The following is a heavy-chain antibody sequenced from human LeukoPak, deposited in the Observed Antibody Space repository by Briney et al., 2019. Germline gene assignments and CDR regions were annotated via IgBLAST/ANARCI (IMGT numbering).Heavy chain of an antibody. CDR1: GGSISDYY. CDR2: IYYSGIV. J-gene: IGHJ4*02. CDR3: ARWGSNMAREKGDH. D-gene: IGHD3-10*01. V-gene: IGHV4-59*08. Sequence: SETLSLTCTVSGGSISDYYWSWIRQPPGKGLEWIGYIYYSGIVNYNPSLKTRVTISVDTSKNQFSLKLNSVTAADTAVYYCARWGSNMAREKGDHWGQGTLVTVSS.